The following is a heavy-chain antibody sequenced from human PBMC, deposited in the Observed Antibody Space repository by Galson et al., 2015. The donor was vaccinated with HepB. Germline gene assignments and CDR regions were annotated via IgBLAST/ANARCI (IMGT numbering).Heavy chain of an antibody. V-gene: IGHV1-2*06. CDR1: GYTFTGYY. CDR2: INPNSGGT. CDR3: ARAGAVAGPYWYFDL. D-gene: IGHD6-19*01. J-gene: IGHJ2*01. Sequence: SVKVSCKASGYTFTGYYMHWVRQAPGQGLEWMGRINPNSGGTNYAQKFQGRVTMTRDTSISTAYMELRSLRSDDTAVYYCARAGAVAGPYWYFDLWGRGTLVTVSS.